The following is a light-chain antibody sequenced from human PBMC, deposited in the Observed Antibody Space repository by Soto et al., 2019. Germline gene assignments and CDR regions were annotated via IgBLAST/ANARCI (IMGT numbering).Light chain of an antibody. CDR3: QQYGGSPLT. CDR2: DAS. J-gene: IGKJ4*01. Sequence: ETVLTQSPATLSLSPGETATLSCGTSHIVSSSSLAWYQHKPGLAPRLLIYDASTRATGIPDRFSGSGSGTDFTLTISRLEPEDFAVYYCQQYGGSPLTFGGGTKLEIK. V-gene: IGKV3D-20*01. CDR1: HIVSSSS.